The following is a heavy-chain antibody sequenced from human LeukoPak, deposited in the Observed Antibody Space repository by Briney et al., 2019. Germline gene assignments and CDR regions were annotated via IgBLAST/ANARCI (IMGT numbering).Heavy chain of an antibody. CDR2: LSYSGST. V-gene: IGHV4-59*11. CDR3: AANNYGSGTYND. Sequence: SETLSLTCTISSGSISSHYWSWLRQPHGKGLEWIGYLSYSGSTNYNPSLKSRVTMSLDTSKNQFSLRLSSVTAADTAVYFCAANNYGSGTYNDWGQGALVTVSS. CDR1: SGSISSHY. D-gene: IGHD3-10*01. J-gene: IGHJ4*02.